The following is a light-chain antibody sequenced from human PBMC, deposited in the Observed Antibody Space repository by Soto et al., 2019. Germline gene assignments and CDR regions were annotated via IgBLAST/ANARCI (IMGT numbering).Light chain of an antibody. V-gene: IGKV1-5*03. Sequence: DIQMTQSPSPLSASVGDRVTITCRASQSISSWLAWYQQKPGKAPKLLIYKASSLESGVPSRFSGSGSGTEFTLTISSLQPDDFANYYCQQPNSYPWTFGQGTKVDIK. CDR3: QQPNSYPWT. CDR2: KAS. J-gene: IGKJ1*01. CDR1: QSISSW.